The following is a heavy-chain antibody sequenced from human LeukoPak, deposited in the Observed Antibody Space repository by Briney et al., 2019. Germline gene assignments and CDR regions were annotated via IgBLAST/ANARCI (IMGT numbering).Heavy chain of an antibody. V-gene: IGHV1-2*02. Sequence: GASVKVSCKASGYTFTGCYMHWVRQAPGQGLEWMGWINPNSGGTNYAQKFQGRVTMTRDTSISTAYMELSRLRSDDTAVYYCAREYYDILTGYHDYWGQGTLVTVSS. CDR3: AREYYDILTGYHDY. D-gene: IGHD3-9*01. J-gene: IGHJ4*02. CDR2: INPNSGGT. CDR1: GYTFTGCY.